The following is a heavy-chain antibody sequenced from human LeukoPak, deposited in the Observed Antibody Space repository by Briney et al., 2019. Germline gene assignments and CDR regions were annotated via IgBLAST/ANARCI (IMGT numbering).Heavy chain of an antibody. CDR1: GDSISGYF. J-gene: IGHJ6*03. CDR3: ARQSIAARGYYYYMDV. Sequence: SETLSLTCTVSGDSISGYFWSWIRQTPGKGLEWIGYVHYSGATNYNPSLKSRVTMSVDTSKDQFSLKLTSVTAADTAVYYCARQSIAARGYYYYMDVWGKGTTVTVSS. V-gene: IGHV4-59*08. CDR2: VHYSGAT. D-gene: IGHD6-6*01.